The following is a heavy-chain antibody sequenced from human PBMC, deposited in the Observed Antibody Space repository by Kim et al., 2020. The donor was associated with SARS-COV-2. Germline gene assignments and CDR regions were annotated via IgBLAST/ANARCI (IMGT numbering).Heavy chain of an antibody. CDR3: AKDRRGLWFGESSYYYYGMDV. V-gene: IGHV3-30*18. Sequence: GGSLRLSCAASGFTFSSYGMHWVRQAPGKGLEWVAVISYDGSNKYYADSVKGRFTISRDNSENTLYLQMNSLRAEDTAVYYCAKDRRGLWFGESSYYYYGMDVWGQGTTVTVSS. CDR2: ISYDGSNK. D-gene: IGHD3-10*01. CDR1: GFTFSSYG. J-gene: IGHJ6*02.